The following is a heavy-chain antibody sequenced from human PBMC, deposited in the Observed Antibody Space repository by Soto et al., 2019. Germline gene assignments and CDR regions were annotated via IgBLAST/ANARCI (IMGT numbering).Heavy chain of an antibody. J-gene: IGHJ4*02. Sequence: HPGGSLRLSCAASGFTFSSYAMHWVRQAPGKGLEWVAVISYDGSNKYYADSVKGRFTISRDNSKNTLYLQMNSLRAEDTAVYYCARVSQGSGWYFDYWGQGTLVTVSS. CDR1: GFTFSSYA. D-gene: IGHD6-19*01. V-gene: IGHV3-30-3*01. CDR3: ARVSQGSGWYFDY. CDR2: ISYDGSNK.